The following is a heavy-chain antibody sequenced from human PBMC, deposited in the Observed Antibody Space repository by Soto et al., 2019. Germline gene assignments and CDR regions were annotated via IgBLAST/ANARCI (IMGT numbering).Heavy chain of an antibody. CDR2: ISAYNGNT. V-gene: IGHV1-18*01. J-gene: IGHJ4*02. CDR3: ARDLEKVYYDYIWGSYTSDY. Sequence: ASAKVSCKDSCYTFTSYGISLLRQSTGQGLECMGWISAYNGNTNYAQKLQGRVTMTTDTSTSTAYMELRSLRSDDTAVYYCARDLEKVYYDYIWGSYTSDYWGQGTLVTVSS. D-gene: IGHD3-16*01. CDR1: CYTFTSYG.